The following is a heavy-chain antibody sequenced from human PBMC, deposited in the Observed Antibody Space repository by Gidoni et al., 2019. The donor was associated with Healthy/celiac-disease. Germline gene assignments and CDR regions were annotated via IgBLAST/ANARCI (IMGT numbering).Heavy chain of an antibody. J-gene: IGHJ4*02. CDR3: ARVYGDFWTRGGYFDY. D-gene: IGHD3-3*01. CDR1: GGSLSSYY. V-gene: IGHV4-59*01. Sequence: QVQLQESGPGLVKPSETLSLTCTVSGGSLSSYYWSWIRQPPGKGLEWIGYIYYSGSTNYNPSLKSRVTISVDTSKNQFSLKLSSVTAADTAVYYCARVYGDFWTRGGYFDYWGQGTLVTVSS. CDR2: IYYSGST.